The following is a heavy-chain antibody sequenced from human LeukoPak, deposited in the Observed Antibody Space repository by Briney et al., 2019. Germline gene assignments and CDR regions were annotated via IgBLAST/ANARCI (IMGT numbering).Heavy chain of an antibody. CDR3: ARAHVDTAMPNVDTARYYFDY. D-gene: IGHD5-18*01. CDR1: GGTFSSYA. Sequence: SVKVSCKASGGTFSSYAISWVRQAPGQGLEWMGGIIPIFGTANYAQKFQGRVTITTDESTSTAYMELSSLRSEDTAVYYCARAHVDTAMPNVDTARYYFDYWGQGTLVTVSS. V-gene: IGHV1-69*05. J-gene: IGHJ4*02. CDR2: IIPIFGTA.